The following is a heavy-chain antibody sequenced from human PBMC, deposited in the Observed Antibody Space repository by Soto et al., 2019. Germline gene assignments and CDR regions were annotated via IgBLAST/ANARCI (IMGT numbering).Heavy chain of an antibody. CDR3: ARKGGYSSSWFPNWFDP. D-gene: IGHD6-13*01. Sequence: TLSLTCTVSGDSISSGDYYWSWIRQSPGKGLEWIGYIYYSGSTYYKPSLKSRVTISVDTSKNQFSLKLSSVTAADTAVYYCARKGGYSSSWFPNWFDPWGRGTLVTVSS. CDR2: IYYSGST. J-gene: IGHJ5*02. CDR1: GDSISSGDYY. V-gene: IGHV4-30-4*01.